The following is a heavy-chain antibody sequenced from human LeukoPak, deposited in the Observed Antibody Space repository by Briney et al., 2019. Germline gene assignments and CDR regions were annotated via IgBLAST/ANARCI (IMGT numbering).Heavy chain of an antibody. Sequence: ASVKVSCKASGYTFTSYDINWVRQATGQGLEWMGWMNPNSGNTGYAQKFQGRVTMTRNTSISTAYMELSSLRSEDTAMYYCARGLAVAGLYYFDYWGQGTLVTVSS. J-gene: IGHJ4*02. CDR2: MNPNSGNT. D-gene: IGHD6-19*01. CDR1: GYTFTSYD. V-gene: IGHV1-8*01. CDR3: ARGLAVAGLYYFDY.